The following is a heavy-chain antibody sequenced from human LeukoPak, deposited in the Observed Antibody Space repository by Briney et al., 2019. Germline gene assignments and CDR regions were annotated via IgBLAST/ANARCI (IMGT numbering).Heavy chain of an antibody. CDR1: GFTFSNTW. D-gene: IGHD3-16*02. J-gene: IGHJ4*02. V-gene: IGHV3-15*01. CDR2: IKSKTDGGTT. CDR3: TTRIMITFGGVIVNPQRLDY. Sequence: KPGGSLRLSCAASGFTFSNTWMNWVRQAPGKGLEWVGRIKSKTDGGTTDYAAPVKGRFAISRDDSKNTLYLQMNSLKTEDTAVYYCTTRIMITFGGVIVNPQRLDYWGQGTLVTVSS.